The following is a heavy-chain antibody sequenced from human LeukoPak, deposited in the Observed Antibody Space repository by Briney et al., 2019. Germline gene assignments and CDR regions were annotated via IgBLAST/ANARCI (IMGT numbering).Heavy chain of an antibody. CDR2: TNSDGSAT. Sequence: PGGSLRLSCAASGFTFSSYCMHWVRQAPGKGLVWVSRTNSDGSATRYADSVKGRFTVSRDNANNTPYLQMSSLSVEDTAVYYCARVPYGVYHFDYWGQGTLVTVPS. V-gene: IGHV3-74*01. D-gene: IGHD4-17*01. J-gene: IGHJ4*02. CDR1: GFTFSSYC. CDR3: ARVPYGVYHFDY.